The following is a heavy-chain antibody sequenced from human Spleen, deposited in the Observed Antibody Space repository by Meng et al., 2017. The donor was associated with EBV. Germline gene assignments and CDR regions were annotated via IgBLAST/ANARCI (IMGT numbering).Heavy chain of an antibody. J-gene: IGHJ4*02. CDR2: ISWDDDK. CDR3: AHSPPMVAATRFDY. D-gene: IGHD2-15*01. V-gene: IGHV2-5*02. Sequence: TLTGPCPPLVNPAQPLTLLSPVSRFSLSTSGGSVGWIRQPPGKALELLSLISWDDDKRYRPSLESRLTITKDTSKNQVVLTMTNMDPVDTATYYCAHSPPMVAATRFDYWGQGTLVTVSS. CDR1: RFSLSTSGGS.